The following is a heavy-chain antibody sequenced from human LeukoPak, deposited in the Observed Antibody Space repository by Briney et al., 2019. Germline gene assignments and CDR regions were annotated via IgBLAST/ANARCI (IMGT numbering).Heavy chain of an antibody. CDR2: FSWNSGSI. D-gene: IGHD6-19*01. CDR1: GFTFDDYA. CDR3: AKDIGGWPTNAFDI. J-gene: IGHJ3*02. Sequence: PGGSLRLSCAASGFTFDDYAMHWVRQAPGKGLEWVSGFSWNSGSIGYADSVKGRFTISRGNAKNSLYLQVNSLRAEDTALYYCAKDIGGWPTNAFDIWGQGTMVTVSS. V-gene: IGHV3-9*01.